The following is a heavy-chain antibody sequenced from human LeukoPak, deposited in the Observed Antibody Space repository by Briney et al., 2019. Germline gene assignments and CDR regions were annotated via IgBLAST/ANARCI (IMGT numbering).Heavy chain of an antibody. CDR2: LSYDGSNQ. CDR1: GFTFRNYG. D-gene: IGHD5-18*01. J-gene: IGHJ4*02. Sequence: GGSLRLSCAASGFTFRNYGMHWVRQAPGKGLEWVAVLSYDGSNQYYADSVKGRFTISRDNSKNTLYLQMNSLRTEDTAAYYCARDIQDYDYWGQGTLVIVSP. V-gene: IGHV3-30*03. CDR3: ARDIQDYDY.